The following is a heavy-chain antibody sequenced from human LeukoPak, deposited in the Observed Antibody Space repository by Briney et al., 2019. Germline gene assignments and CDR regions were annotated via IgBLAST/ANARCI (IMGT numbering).Heavy chain of an antibody. V-gene: IGHV3-30-3*01. J-gene: IGHJ3*02. CDR1: AFTFSHYP. CDR2: ISDDGTNR. CDR3: ARGKFFDI. Sequence: GRFLRLSCEASAFTFSHYPMDWVRQAPGKGLELVAIISDDGTNRYYADSVKGRFTISRDDSNNTVYLQMNSPRVDDTAIYFCARGKFFDIWGQGTMVTVSS.